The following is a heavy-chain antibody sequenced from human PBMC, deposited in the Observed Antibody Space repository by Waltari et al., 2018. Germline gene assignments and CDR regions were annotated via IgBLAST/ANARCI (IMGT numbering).Heavy chain of an antibody. CDR1: GFSFSGSP. D-gene: IGHD1-1*01. CDR2: IRRQPFNYAT. J-gene: IGHJ4*02. CDR3: SGGEVTGTDF. V-gene: IGHV3-73*01. Sequence: EVQVVESGGGLVQPGGSLTLSCPTSGFSFSGSPIHWVRQTSGRGLEWVGRIRRQPFNYATAYSESVKGRFTISRDDSKNTAYLQMNNLMTEDTAVYYCSGGEVTGTDFWGQGTLVTVSS.